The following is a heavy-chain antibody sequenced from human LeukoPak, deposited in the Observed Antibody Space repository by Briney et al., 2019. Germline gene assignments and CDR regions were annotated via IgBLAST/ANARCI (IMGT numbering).Heavy chain of an antibody. D-gene: IGHD6-13*01. J-gene: IGHJ4*02. CDR3: ASSVGIAAAGTRLDYFDY. CDR1: GFILNNYW. CDR2: IYPGDSDT. Sequence: GESLKISCKGSGFILNNYWIGWVRQMPGKGLEWMGIIYPGDSDTRYSPSFQGQVTISADKSISTAYLQWSSLKASDTAMYYCASSVGIAAAGTRLDYFDYWGQGTLVTVSS. V-gene: IGHV5-51*01.